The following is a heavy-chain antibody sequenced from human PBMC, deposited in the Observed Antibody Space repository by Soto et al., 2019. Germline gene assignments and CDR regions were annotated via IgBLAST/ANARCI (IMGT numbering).Heavy chain of an antibody. CDR2: ISGSGGST. J-gene: IGHJ4*02. D-gene: IGHD5-12*01. Sequence: GGSLRLSCAASGFTFSSYAMSWVRQAPGKGLEWVSAISGSGGSTYYADSVKGRFTISRDNSKNTLYLQMNSLRAEDTAVYYCAKDTGWLRFGGYDYWGQGTLVTVSS. V-gene: IGHV3-23*01. CDR3: AKDTGWLRFGGYDY. CDR1: GFTFSSYA.